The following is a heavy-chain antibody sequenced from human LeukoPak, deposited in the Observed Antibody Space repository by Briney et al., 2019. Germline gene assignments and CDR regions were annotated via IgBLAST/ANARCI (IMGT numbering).Heavy chain of an antibody. J-gene: IGHJ4*02. D-gene: IGHD2-15*01. Sequence: PGGSLRLSCAASGFTFSSYAMHWVRQAPGKGLEWVAVISYDGSNKYYADSVKGRFTISRDNSKNTLYLQMNSLRAEDTAVYYCAKDSRVVAATRFDYWGQGTLVTVSS. V-gene: IGHV3-30-3*01. CDR3: AKDSRVVAATRFDY. CDR2: ISYDGSNK. CDR1: GFTFSSYA.